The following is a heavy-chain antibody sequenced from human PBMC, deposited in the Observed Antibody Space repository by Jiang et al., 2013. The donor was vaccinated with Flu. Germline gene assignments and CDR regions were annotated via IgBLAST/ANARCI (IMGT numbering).Heavy chain of an antibody. Sequence: GSGLVKPSQTLSLTCTVSGGSIRSGGYYWSWIRQHPGKGLEWIGYIYDSGSTYYNPSLKSRVTIFVDTSKNQFSLKLSSVTAADTAVYYCARGGDYCSGAGCHLPDYWGQGTLVTVSS. D-gene: IGHD2-15*01. CDR2: IYDSGST. V-gene: IGHV4-31*03. CDR1: GGSIRSGGYY. J-gene: IGHJ4*02. CDR3: ARGGDYCSGAGCHLPDY.